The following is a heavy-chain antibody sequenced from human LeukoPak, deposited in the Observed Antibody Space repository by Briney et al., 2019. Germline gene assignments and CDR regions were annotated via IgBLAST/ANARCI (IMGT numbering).Heavy chain of an antibody. D-gene: IGHD6-13*01. Sequence: SETLSLTCAIYCRSSSDYFVSWLRQPPGKGLEWIGEINHSGSTNYNPSLKSRVTISVYTPKNQFSLKLSAVSAADPAVYFCARTHSSWSELSLGYWGQGTLVTVSS. CDR2: INHSGST. J-gene: IGHJ4*02. CDR1: CRSSSDYF. CDR3: ARTHSSWSELSLGY. V-gene: IGHV4-34*01.